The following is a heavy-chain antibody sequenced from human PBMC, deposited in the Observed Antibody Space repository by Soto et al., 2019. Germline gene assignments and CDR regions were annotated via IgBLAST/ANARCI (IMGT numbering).Heavy chain of an antibody. CDR3: AKAELGMDALDI. CDR1: GFTFNKHA. J-gene: IGHJ3*02. D-gene: IGHD3-10*01. Sequence: EVHLLESGGELVQPGGSLRLSCEASGFTFNKHAMNWVRQAPGKGLEWVSSISGLGNRVYYADSVKGRFTISRDNSKNTVYLQMSSLRAEDTAIFYCAKAELGMDALDIWGPGTMVTVSS. V-gene: IGHV3-23*01. CDR2: ISGLGNRV.